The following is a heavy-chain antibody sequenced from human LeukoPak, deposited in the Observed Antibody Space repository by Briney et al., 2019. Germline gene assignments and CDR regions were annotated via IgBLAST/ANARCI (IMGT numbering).Heavy chain of an antibody. CDR1: EYTFTRYY. CDR2: INPNTGGT. Sequence: ASVTVSCKASEYTFTRYYMHWVRQAPGQGPEWMGWINPNTGGTNYAQKFQGRVTMTRDTSITTAYMELRSLEYDDTAVYYCAKDFRDQWLVNAFHIWGQGTMVTVSS. D-gene: IGHD6-19*01. CDR3: AKDFRDQWLVNAFHI. V-gene: IGHV1-2*02. J-gene: IGHJ3*02.